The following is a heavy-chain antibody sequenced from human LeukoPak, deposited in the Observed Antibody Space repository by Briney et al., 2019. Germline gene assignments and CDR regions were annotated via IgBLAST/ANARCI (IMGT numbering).Heavy chain of an antibody. Sequence: SETLSLTCTVSGYSISSGYYWGWIRQPPGKGLEWIGSIYHSGSTYYNPSLKSRVTISVDTSKNQFSLKLSSVTAADTAVYYCAFMVRGVIYYWGQGTLVTVSS. D-gene: IGHD3-10*01. CDR1: GYSISSGYY. CDR3: AFMVRGVIYY. J-gene: IGHJ4*02. V-gene: IGHV4-38-2*02. CDR2: IYHSGST.